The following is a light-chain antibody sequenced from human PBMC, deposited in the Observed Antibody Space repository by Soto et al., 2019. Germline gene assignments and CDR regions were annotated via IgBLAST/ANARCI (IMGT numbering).Light chain of an antibody. Sequence: EIVMPQSPATMSVSPGERATLSGMASQSVGSSYLAWYLQKPGQAHRLLIYDASRRATGIQDRFSGSGSGTDFTLTLRGLEPEDFAVYYCQQYGSSLWTFGPGTMV. CDR2: DAS. V-gene: IGKV3-20*01. CDR3: QQYGSSLWT. CDR1: QSVGSSY. J-gene: IGKJ1*01.